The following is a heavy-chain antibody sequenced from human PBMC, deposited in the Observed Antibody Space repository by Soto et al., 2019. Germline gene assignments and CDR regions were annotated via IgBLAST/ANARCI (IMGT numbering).Heavy chain of an antibody. Sequence: EVQLVESGGGLVQPGGSLRLSCAASGFTFNSYWMHWVRQAPGKGLVWVSRINGDGSSADYADSVKGRFTVSRDNAKNTQYLQMNSRRAEDTAGYLWTRDERRLQRHDPFDMWGQGTVVTGSS. J-gene: IGHJ3*02. CDR2: INGDGSSA. CDR1: GFTFNSYW. CDR3: TRDERRLQRHDPFDM. V-gene: IGHV3-74*01. D-gene: IGHD1-1*01.